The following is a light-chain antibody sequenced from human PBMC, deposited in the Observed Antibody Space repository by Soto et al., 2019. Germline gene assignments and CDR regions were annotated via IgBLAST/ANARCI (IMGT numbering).Light chain of an antibody. CDR2: DAY. J-gene: IGKJ5*01. CDR3: QQRHRWPIT. CDR1: QSFRGL. V-gene: IGKV3-11*01. Sequence: EVVLTQSPVTLSLSPGERATLSCRASQSFRGLLAWYQQKPGQAPRLLIYDAYNRATGIPPRFSGSGSGTDFTLTISSLEPEDSAVYYCQQRHRWPITFGQGTRLES.